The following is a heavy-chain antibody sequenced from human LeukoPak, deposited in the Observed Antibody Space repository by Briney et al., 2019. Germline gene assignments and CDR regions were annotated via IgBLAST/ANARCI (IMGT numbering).Heavy chain of an antibody. CDR3: ARGELSSSWYFGFDP. Sequence: ASVKVSCKASGYTFTSYAMNWVRQAPGQGLEWMGWINANTGNPTYAQGFTGRFVFSLDTSVSTAYLQISSLKAEDTAVYYCARGELSSSWYFGFDPWGQGTLVTVSS. CDR1: GYTFTSYA. CDR2: INANTGNP. J-gene: IGHJ5*02. V-gene: IGHV7-4-1*02. D-gene: IGHD6-13*01.